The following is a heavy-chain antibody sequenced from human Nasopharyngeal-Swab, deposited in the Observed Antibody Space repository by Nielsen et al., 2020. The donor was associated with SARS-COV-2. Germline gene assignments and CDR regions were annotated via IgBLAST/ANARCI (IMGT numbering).Heavy chain of an antibody. J-gene: IGHJ4*02. CDR1: GFTFTSYT. CDR3: ASQRIHGNNFSGDLDY. CDR2: ISFDGSNK. D-gene: IGHD2-15*01. V-gene: IGHV3-30-3*01. Sequence: GESLKISCAASGFTFTSYTMHWVRQAPGKGLEWVAFISFDGSNKFYADSVKDRFTISRDNSKNTLYLQMNSLRGGDTAMYYCASQRIHGNNFSGDLDYWGQGTLVAVSS.